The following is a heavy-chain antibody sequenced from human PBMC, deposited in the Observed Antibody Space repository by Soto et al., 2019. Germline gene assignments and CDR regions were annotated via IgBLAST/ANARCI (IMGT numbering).Heavy chain of an antibody. CDR3: AKVWTGSWELLSGMDV. J-gene: IGHJ6*02. D-gene: IGHD1-26*01. CDR2: ISYDGSNK. V-gene: IGHV3-30*18. CDR1: GFTFSSYG. Sequence: GGSLRLSCAASGFTFSSYGMHWVRQAPGKGLEWVAVISYDGSNKYYADSVKGRFTISRDNSKNTLYLQMNSLRAEDTAVYYCAKVWTGSWELLSGMDVWGQGTTVTVSS.